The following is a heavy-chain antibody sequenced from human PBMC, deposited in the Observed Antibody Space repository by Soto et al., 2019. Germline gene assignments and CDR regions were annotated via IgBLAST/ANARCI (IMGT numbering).Heavy chain of an antibody. V-gene: IGHV3-30*18. CDR1: GFTFSNYG. J-gene: IGHJ4*02. D-gene: IGHD2-15*01. CDR2: ISFDGSHK. Sequence: QVLLVESGGGVVQPGRSLRLSCAGSGFTFSNYGLHWVRQAPGKGLDWVSFISFDGSHKYYADSVKGRFTISRDNSNNMLYLQIDTLTTEDTALYYWAKHGAGRYCSRSSCHPAGAYWGQGTLVTVSS. CDR3: AKHGAGRYCSRSSCHPAGAY.